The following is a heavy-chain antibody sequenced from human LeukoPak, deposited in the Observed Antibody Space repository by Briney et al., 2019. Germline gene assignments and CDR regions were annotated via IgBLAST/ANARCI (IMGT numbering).Heavy chain of an antibody. Sequence: GSLRLSCAASGFSVSSNYMSWVRQAPGRGLEWVSYISTTGSTIYYADSVKGRFTISRDNAKNSLYLQMDSLRAEDTAVYYCARHNSGWAEGDYWGQGTLVTVSS. CDR2: ISTTGSTI. D-gene: IGHD6-25*01. CDR3: ARHNSGWAEGDY. J-gene: IGHJ4*02. V-gene: IGHV3-48*01. CDR1: GFSVSSNY.